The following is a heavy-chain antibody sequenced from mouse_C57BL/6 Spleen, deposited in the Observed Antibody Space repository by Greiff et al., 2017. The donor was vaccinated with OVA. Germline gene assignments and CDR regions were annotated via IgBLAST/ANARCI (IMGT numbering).Heavy chain of an antibody. CDR2: IRSKSNNYAT. Sequence: DVMLVESGGGLVQPKGSLKLSCAASGFSFNTYAMNWVRQAPGKGLEWVARIRSKSNNYATYYADSVKDRFTISRDDSESMLYLQMNNLKTEDTAMYYCVRQGYYDYHYYAMDYWGQGTSVTVSS. CDR3: VRQGYYDYHYYAMDY. CDR1: GFSFNTYA. V-gene: IGHV10-1*01. D-gene: IGHD2-4*01. J-gene: IGHJ4*01.